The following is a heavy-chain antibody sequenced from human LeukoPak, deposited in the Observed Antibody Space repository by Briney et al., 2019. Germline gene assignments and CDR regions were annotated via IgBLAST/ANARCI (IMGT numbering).Heavy chain of an antibody. CDR2: INHSGST. J-gene: IGHJ3*02. Sequence: SETLSLTCAVYGGSFSGYYWSWIRQPPGKGLEWIGEINHSGSTNCNPSLKSRVTISVDTSKNQFSLKLSSVTAADTAVYYCARGFEYYYDSSGYFAFDIWGQGTMVTVSS. D-gene: IGHD3-22*01. CDR3: ARGFEYYYDSSGYFAFDI. V-gene: IGHV4-34*01. CDR1: GGSFSGYY.